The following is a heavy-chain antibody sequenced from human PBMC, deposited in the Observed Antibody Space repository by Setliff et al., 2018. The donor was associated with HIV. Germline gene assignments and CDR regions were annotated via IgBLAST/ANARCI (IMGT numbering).Heavy chain of an antibody. V-gene: IGHV3-33*01. J-gene: IGHJ3*02. D-gene: IGHD3-22*01. CDR2: IWYDGSNK. CDR1: GFTFSNYG. CDR3: ARELDSSGHSDGFDI. Sequence: QPGGSLRLSCAASGFTFSNYGMHWVRQAPGKGLEWVAVIWYDGSNKYYAEFVKGRFTISRDNSKNTLYLQVNTLRAEDTAVYYCARELDSSGHSDGFDIWGQGTLVTVSS.